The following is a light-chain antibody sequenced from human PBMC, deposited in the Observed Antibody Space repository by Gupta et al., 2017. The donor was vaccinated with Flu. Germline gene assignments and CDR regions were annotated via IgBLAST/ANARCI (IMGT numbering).Light chain of an antibody. V-gene: IGKV3-15*01. Sequence: EIVMTQSPATLSVSPGERATLSCRARQSVSSNLAWYQQKPGQAPRLLIYGASTRAKGIPARFSGSGVGSEATLTIISRHSEDFEVYYCQQENNGHPTVIFGQGTKLDIK. CDR2: GAS. J-gene: IGKJ2*01. CDR1: QSVSSN. CDR3: QQENNGHPTVI.